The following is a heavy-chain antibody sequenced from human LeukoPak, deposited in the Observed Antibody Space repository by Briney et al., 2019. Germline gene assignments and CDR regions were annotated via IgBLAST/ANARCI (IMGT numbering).Heavy chain of an antibody. CDR3: ARGIGTDFDY. J-gene: IGHJ4*02. V-gene: IGHV4-31*03. Sequence: PSETLSLTCTVSGGSISSGGYYWSWIRQHPGKGLEWIGYIYYSGSTCYNPSLKSRVTISVDTSKNQFSLKLSSVTAADTAVYYCARGIGTDFDYWGQGTLVTVSS. CDR1: GGSISSGGYY. D-gene: IGHD1-7*01. CDR2: IYYSGST.